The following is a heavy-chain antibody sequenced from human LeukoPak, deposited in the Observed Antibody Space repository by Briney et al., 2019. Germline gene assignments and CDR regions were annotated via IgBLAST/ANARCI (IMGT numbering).Heavy chain of an antibody. CDR1: GYTFTSYG. CDR2: LSAYNCNT. CDR3: ARGAHDYVWGSYRPPYYFDY. V-gene: IGHV1-18*01. J-gene: IGHJ4*02. Sequence: ASVKVSCKASGYTFTSYGISWVRQAPGQGLELMGWLSAYNCNTNYAQKLQGRVTMTTDTPTSTAYMELRSLRSDDTAVYYCARGAHDYVWGSYRPPYYFDYWGQGTLVTVSS. D-gene: IGHD3-16*02.